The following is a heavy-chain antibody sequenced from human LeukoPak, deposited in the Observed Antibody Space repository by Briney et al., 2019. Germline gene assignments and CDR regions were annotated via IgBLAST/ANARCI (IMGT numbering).Heavy chain of an antibody. D-gene: IGHD3-3*01. J-gene: IGHJ5*02. CDR2: IYYSGTT. CDR3: ARGPDYDFWSGYPSNNWFDH. Sequence: GXXXXXXXSXXXXPPGKGLEWIGXIYYSGTTNYNPSLKSRVTISVDTSKNQFSLKLSSVTAADTAVYYCARGPDYDFWSGYPSNNWFDHWGQGTLVTVSS. V-gene: IGHV4-59*01. CDR1: GXXXXXX.